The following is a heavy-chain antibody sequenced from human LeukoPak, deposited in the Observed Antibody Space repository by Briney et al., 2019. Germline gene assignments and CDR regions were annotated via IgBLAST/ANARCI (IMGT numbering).Heavy chain of an antibody. J-gene: IGHJ4*02. Sequence: ASVKVSCKASGYTFTSYDINWVRQATGQGLEWMGWMNPNSGNTGYAQKFQGRVTMTRNTSISTAYMELSSLRSEDTAVYYCARRIPHDYVFAFDYWGQGTLVTVSS. CDR2: MNPNSGNT. V-gene: IGHV1-8*01. D-gene: IGHD3-16*01. CDR3: ARRIPHDYVFAFDY. CDR1: GYTFTSYD.